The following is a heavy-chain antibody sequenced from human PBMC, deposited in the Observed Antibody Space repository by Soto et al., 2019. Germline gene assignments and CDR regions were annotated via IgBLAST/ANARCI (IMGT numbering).Heavy chain of an antibody. J-gene: IGHJ6*03. V-gene: IGHV1-3*01. D-gene: IGHD5-18*01. Sequence: ASVKVSCKASGYTFTSYAMHWVRQAPGQRLEWMGWINAGNGNTKYSQKFQGRVTITRDTSASTAYMELSSLRSEDTAVYYCARSLGYSYGDYYYMDVWGKGTTVTVSS. CDR1: GYTFTSYA. CDR2: INAGNGNT. CDR3: ARSLGYSYGDYYYMDV.